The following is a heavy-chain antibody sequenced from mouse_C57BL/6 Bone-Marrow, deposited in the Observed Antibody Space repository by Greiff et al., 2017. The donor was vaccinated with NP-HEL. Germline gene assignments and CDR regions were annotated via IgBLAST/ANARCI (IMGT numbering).Heavy chain of an antibody. CDR3: ARHGYFDV. Sequence: EVKLMESGGDLVKPGGSLKLSCAASGFTFSSYGMSWVRQTPDKRLEWVATISSGGSYTYYPDSVKGRFTISRDNAKNTLYLQMSSLKSEDTAMYYCARHGYFDVWGTGTTVTVSS. V-gene: IGHV5-6*01. CDR1: GFTFSSYG. CDR2: ISSGGSYT. J-gene: IGHJ1*03.